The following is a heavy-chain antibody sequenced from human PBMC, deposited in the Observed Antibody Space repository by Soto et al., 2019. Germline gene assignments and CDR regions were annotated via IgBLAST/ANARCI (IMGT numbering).Heavy chain of an antibody. V-gene: IGHV3-9*01. Sequence: EVQLLESGGGLVQPGRSLRLSCVASGFTFYNHGMHWVRQAPGRGLEWVSGITWSSDSMGYADSVKGRFTISRDNAKNSLYLQMNSLRPEDTALYYCAKEDSGFSGYMDVWGKGTTVTVSS. CDR1: GFTFYNHG. D-gene: IGHD3-10*01. CDR2: ITWSSDSM. CDR3: AKEDSGFSGYMDV. J-gene: IGHJ6*03.